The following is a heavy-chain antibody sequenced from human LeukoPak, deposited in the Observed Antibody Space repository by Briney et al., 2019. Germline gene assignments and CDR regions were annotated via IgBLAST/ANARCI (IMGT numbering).Heavy chain of an antibody. V-gene: IGHV4-59*12. CDR2: IYYSGST. Sequence: PSETLSLTCTVSGNSISSYYWNWIRQPPGKGLEWIGDIYYSGSTNYNPSLKSRVTISIDTSKNQFSLKLSSVTAADTAVYYCARKQWLDYWGQGTLVTVSS. D-gene: IGHD6-19*01. CDR1: GNSISSYY. J-gene: IGHJ4*02. CDR3: ARKQWLDY.